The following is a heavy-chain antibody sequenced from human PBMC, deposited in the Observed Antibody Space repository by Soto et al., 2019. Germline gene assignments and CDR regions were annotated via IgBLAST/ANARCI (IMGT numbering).Heavy chain of an antibody. CDR1: VFSFDDYA. CDR3: AKGYYSGYDLAYFDY. CDR2: ISGSGDNT. J-gene: IGHJ4*02. D-gene: IGHD5-12*01. V-gene: IGHV3-23*01. Sequence: GGSLRLSCAASVFSFDDYAMTWVRQAAGEGLEWVSAISGSGDNTYYADSVKGRFTISRDNSKNTLYLQLNSLRAEDTALYYCAKGYYSGYDLAYFDYWGQGTLVTVSS.